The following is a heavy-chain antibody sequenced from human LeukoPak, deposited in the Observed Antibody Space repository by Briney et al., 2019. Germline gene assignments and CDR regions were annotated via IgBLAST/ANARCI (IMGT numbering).Heavy chain of an antibody. Sequence: ASVKVSCKASGYTFTSYGISWVRQAPGQGLEWMGWTSAYNGNTNYAQKLQGRVTMTTDTSTSTAYMELRSLRSDDTAVYYCARMRYDSSGYFDFDYWGQGTLVTVSS. V-gene: IGHV1-18*01. CDR1: GYTFTSYG. D-gene: IGHD3-22*01. CDR2: TSAYNGNT. CDR3: ARMRYDSSGYFDFDY. J-gene: IGHJ4*02.